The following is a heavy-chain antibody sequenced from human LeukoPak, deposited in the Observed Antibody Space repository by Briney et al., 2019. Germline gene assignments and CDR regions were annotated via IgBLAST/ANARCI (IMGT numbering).Heavy chain of an antibody. V-gene: IGHV4-31*03. CDR1: GGSISSGGYY. CDR2: IYYSGST. CDR3: ARVRRSIAAAGHWFDP. D-gene: IGHD6-13*01. Sequence: SETLSLTCTVSGGSISSGGYYWRWIRQHPGKGLEWIGYIYYSGSTYYNPSLKSRVTISVDTSKNQFSLKLSSVTAADTAVYYCARVRRSIAAAGHWFDPWGQGTLVTVSS. J-gene: IGHJ5*02.